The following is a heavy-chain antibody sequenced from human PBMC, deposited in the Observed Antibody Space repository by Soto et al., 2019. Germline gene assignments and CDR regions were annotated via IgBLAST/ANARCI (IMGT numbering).Heavy chain of an antibody. J-gene: IGHJ2*01. Sequence: EVQLLDSGGGLVQPGGSLRLSCAASGFTFSGYALTWVRQAPGKGLEWVSANSGGGDATFYADSVKGRFTISRDNSKTTLYLQMNTLRAEDTAVYYCARKVSGSTGRPDLWYFDLWGRGTLVTVSS. CDR2: NSGGGDAT. V-gene: IGHV3-23*01. CDR3: ARKVSGSTGRPDLWYFDL. D-gene: IGHD3-10*01. CDR1: GFTFSGYA.